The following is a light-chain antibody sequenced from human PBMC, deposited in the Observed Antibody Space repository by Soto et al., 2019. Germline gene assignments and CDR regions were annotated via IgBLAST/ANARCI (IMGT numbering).Light chain of an antibody. V-gene: IGKV3-15*01. CDR3: QQYNTWSSFT. Sequence: EIVMTQSPATLSVSPGERVTLSCRASESLSSNLAWYQQKPGQAPSLLMYGASTRATGIPARFSGSGSGTEFTLTISSLQSEDFAVYYCQQYNTWSSFTFGQGTRLEIK. CDR1: ESLSSN. CDR2: GAS. J-gene: IGKJ5*01.